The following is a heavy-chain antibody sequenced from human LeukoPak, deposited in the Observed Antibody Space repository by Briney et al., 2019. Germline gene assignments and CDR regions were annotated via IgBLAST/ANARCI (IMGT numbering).Heavy chain of an antibody. CDR2: IYPGDSDT. CDR1: GYSFTRYW. V-gene: IGHV5-51*01. D-gene: IGHD3-22*01. CDR3: ARRTFYDSSGYYYFDY. J-gene: IGHJ4*02. Sequence: GESLKISCKGSGYSFTRYWIGWVRQMPGKGLEWMGIIYPGDSDTRYSPSFQGQVTISADKSISTAYLQWSSLKASDTAMYYCARRTFYDSSGYYYFDYWGQGALVTVSS.